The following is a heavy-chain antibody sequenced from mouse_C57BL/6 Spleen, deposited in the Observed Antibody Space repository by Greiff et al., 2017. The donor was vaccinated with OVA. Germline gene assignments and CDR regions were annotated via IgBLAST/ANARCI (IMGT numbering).Heavy chain of an antibody. CDR1: GYTFTSYW. V-gene: IGHV1-72*01. J-gene: IGHJ3*01. CDR3: ARELYYYGSSQFAY. D-gene: IGHD1-1*01. Sequence: VQLQQPGAELVKPGASVKLSCKASGYTFTSYWMHWVKQRPGRGLEWIGRIDPNSGGTKYNEKFKSKATLTVDKPSSTAYMQLSSLTSEDSAVYYCARELYYYGSSQFAYWGQGTLVTVSA. CDR2: IDPNSGGT.